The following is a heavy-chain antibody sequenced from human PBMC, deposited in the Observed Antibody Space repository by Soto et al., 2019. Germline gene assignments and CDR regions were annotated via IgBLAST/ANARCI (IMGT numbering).Heavy chain of an antibody. Sequence: GESLKISCNGSGYSFTIYWIGWVRQMPGKGLEWMGIIYPGDSDTRYSPSFQGQVTISADKSISTAYLQWSSLKASDTAMYYCARHHTYCSSTSCPNWFDPWGQGTLVTVSS. V-gene: IGHV5-51*01. CDR2: IYPGDSDT. J-gene: IGHJ5*02. D-gene: IGHD2-2*01. CDR3: ARHHTYCSSTSCPNWFDP. CDR1: GYSFTIYW.